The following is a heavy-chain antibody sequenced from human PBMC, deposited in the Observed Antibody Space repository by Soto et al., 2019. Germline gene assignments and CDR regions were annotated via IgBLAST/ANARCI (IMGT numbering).Heavy chain of an antibody. V-gene: IGHV1-46*01. D-gene: IGHD2-8*02. CDR2: INPSGGST. J-gene: IGHJ4*02. CDR1: GYTFTKFH. CDR3: VGGGICAGGGLQGYYDY. Sequence: ASVKVSCKASGYTFTKFHRHWVRQAPGQGLEWMGIINPSGGSTSYAQKFQGRVTMTRDTSTSTVYMELSSLRSEDTAVYYCVGGGICAGGGLQGYYDYWGQGTLVTVSS.